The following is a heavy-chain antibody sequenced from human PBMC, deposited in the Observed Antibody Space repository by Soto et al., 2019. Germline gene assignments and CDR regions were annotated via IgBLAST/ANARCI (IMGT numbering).Heavy chain of an antibody. CDR2: ISGSGGST. CDR3: AKVAHGGYDILTGYGSPEPYDT. V-gene: IGHV3-23*01. Sequence: PGGSLRLSCAASGFTFSSYAMSWVRQAPGKGLEWVSAISGSGGSTYYADSVKGRFTISRDNSKNTLYLQMNSLRAEDTAVYYCAKVAHGGYDILTGYGSPEPYDTWGQGTLVTVSS. D-gene: IGHD3-9*01. J-gene: IGHJ5*02. CDR1: GFTFSSYA.